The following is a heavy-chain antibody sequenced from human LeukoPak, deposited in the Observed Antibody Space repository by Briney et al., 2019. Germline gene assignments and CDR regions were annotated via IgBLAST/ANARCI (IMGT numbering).Heavy chain of an antibody. CDR2: INPNSGGT. V-gene: IGHV1-2*02. CDR1: GYTFTGYY. J-gene: IGHJ6*03. D-gene: IGHD3-22*01. CDR3: ARDGDSSGYYYGYYYYYYMDV. Sequence: ASVKVSCKASGYTFTGYYMHWVRQAPGQGLEWMGWINPNSGGTNYGQKFQGRVTMTRDTSISTAYMELSRLRSDDTAVYYCARDGDSSGYYYGYYYYYYMDVWGKGTTVTVSS.